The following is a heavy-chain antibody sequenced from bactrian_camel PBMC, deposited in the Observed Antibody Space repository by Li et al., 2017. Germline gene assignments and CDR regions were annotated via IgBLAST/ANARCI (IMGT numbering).Heavy chain of an antibody. J-gene: IGHJ6*01. V-gene: IGHV3S10*01. CDR2: IKGDSSS. CDR1: GFTFSNYY. Sequence: DVQLVESGGGLVQPGGSLRLSCAASGFTFSNYYVSWVRQAPGKGLEWVTDIKGDSSSAYADSVKGRFTVSRDDAKNMVYLQMNSLKSEDTGLYYYATSLTDNWLRGFGYWGQGTQVTVS. CDR3: ATSLTDNWLRGFGY. D-gene: IGHD7*01.